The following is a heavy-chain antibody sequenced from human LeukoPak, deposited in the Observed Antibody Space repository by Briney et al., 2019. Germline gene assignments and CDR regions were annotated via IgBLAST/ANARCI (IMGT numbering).Heavy chain of an antibody. J-gene: IGHJ4*02. CDR2: LRRDGSDK. CDR3: ARDHSQNFDY. V-gene: IGHV3-30*02. D-gene: IGHD5-18*01. CDR1: GFTFSNYG. Sequence: GGSLRLSCAATGFTFSNYGMHWVRQAPGKGLEWVAFLRRDGSDKYYADSVKGRFTISRDNSKNTVYLQMNSLRPEDTAVYYCARDHSQNFDYWGQGTLVTVSS.